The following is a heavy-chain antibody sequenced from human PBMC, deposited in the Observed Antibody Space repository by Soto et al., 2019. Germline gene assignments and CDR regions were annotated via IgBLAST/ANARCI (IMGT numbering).Heavy chain of an antibody. V-gene: IGHV1-69*04. D-gene: IGHD2-15*01. Sequence: SVKVSCKASGGTFSSYTISWVRQAPGQGLEWMGRIIPILGIANYAQKFQGRVTITADKSTSTAYMELSSLRSEDTAVYYCARDDCSGGSCFFSFDAFDIWGQGTMVTVSS. CDR2: IIPILGIA. CDR1: GGTFSSYT. J-gene: IGHJ3*02. CDR3: ARDDCSGGSCFFSFDAFDI.